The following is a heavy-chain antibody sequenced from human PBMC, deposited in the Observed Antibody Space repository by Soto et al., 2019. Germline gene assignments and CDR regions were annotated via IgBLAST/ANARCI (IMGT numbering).Heavy chain of an antibody. D-gene: IGHD1-7*01. CDR1: GFTFSSYS. V-gene: IGHV3-21*01. CDR3: ARDITGTTEVWFDP. Sequence: TGWSLRLSCAASGFTFSSYSMNWVRQAPGKGLEWVSSISSSSSYIYYADPVKGRFTISRDNAKNSLYLQMNSLRAEDTAVYYCARDITGTTEVWFDPWGQGTLVTVSA. J-gene: IGHJ5*02. CDR2: ISSSSSYI.